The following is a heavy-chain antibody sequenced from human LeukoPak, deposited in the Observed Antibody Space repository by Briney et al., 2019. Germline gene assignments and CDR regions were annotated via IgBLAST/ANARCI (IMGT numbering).Heavy chain of an antibody. CDR1: GFTFSSYS. D-gene: IGHD3-16*01. CDR2: ISSSSSYI. Sequence: GGSLRLSCAASGFTFSSYSMNWVRQAPGKGLEGVSSISSSSSYIYYADSVKGRFTISRDNAKNSLYLQMNSLRAEDTAVYYCARDGGVARDAFDIWGQGTMVTVSS. V-gene: IGHV3-21*01. CDR3: ARDGGVARDAFDI. J-gene: IGHJ3*02.